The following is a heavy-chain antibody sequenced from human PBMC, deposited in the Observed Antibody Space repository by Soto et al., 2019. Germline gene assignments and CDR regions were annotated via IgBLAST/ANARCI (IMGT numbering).Heavy chain of an antibody. J-gene: IGHJ6*02. Sequence: LRLSCAASGFTFSSYWMHWVRQAPGKGLVWVSRINSDGSSTSYADSVKGRFTISRDNAKNTLYLQMNSLRAEDTAVYYCARAHIPGPYYDFWSGYYTVYYGMDVWGQGTTVTVSS. CDR2: INSDGSST. V-gene: IGHV3-74*01. CDR3: ARAHIPGPYYDFWSGYYTVYYGMDV. D-gene: IGHD3-3*01. CDR1: GFTFSSYW.